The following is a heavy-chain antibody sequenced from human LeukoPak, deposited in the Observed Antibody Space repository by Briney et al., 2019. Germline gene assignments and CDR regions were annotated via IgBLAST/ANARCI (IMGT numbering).Heavy chain of an antibody. CDR3: ASXXYYDSSGYYPGY. Sequence: SVKVSCKASGGTFSSYAISWVRQAPGQGLEWMGGIIPIFGTANYAQKFXXRVTITADESTSTAYMELSSLRSEDTAVYYCASXXYYDSSGYYPGYWGQGTLVTVSS. V-gene: IGHV1-69*13. CDR2: IIPIFGTA. D-gene: IGHD3-22*01. J-gene: IGHJ4*02. CDR1: GGTFSSYA.